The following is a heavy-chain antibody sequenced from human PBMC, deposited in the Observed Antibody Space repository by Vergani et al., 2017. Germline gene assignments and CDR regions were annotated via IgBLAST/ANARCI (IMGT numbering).Heavy chain of an antibody. D-gene: IGHD2-2*02. CDR3: YTDYHDY. J-gene: IGHJ4*02. V-gene: IGHV4-34*02. Sequence: QVQLQQWGAGVVKPSGTLSLTCAVFGESFRSFYWSWIRQPPGKGLEWIGEICHTEDTKYSPSLKSRVTVSVDESRNLFALRLNSVTAADTAVYFCYTDYHDYWGQGTLVTVSS. CDR1: GESFRSFY. CDR2: ICHTEDT.